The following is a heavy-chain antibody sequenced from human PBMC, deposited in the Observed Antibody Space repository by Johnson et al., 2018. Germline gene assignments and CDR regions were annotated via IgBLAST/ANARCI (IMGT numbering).Heavy chain of an antibody. V-gene: IGHV3-7*01. CDR1: KFTFSNHW. CDR3: AGQGGAGYFYYLDV. D-gene: IGHD3-16*01. J-gene: IGHJ6*03. Sequence: VQLVESGGGLVQPGGSLRLSCAASKFTFSNHWMSWVRQAPGKGLEWVANIKQDGSEKYYVDSVKGRSTISRDNAENSLHLQMNSLRGEDRAVYYWAGQGGAGYFYYLDVWGKGTTVTVSS. CDR2: IKQDGSEK.